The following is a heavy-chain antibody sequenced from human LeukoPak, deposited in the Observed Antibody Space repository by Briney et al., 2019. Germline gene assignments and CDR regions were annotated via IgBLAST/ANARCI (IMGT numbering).Heavy chain of an antibody. Sequence: EASVKVSCKASGYTFTSYDINWVRQATGQGLEWMGWMNPNSGNTGYAQKFQGRVTMTRNTSISTAYMELSSLRSEDTAVYYCARAGAFHPLVMGHFDYWGQGTLVTVSS. V-gene: IGHV1-8*01. CDR2: MNPNSGNT. CDR3: ARAGAFHPLVMGHFDY. J-gene: IGHJ4*02. CDR1: GYTFTSYD. D-gene: IGHD2-8*01.